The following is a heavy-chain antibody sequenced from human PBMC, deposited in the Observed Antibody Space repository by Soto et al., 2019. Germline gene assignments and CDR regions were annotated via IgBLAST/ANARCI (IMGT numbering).Heavy chain of an antibody. CDR3: SKIVAAARLYYFDY. CDR1: GFTFSSYA. Sequence: SGGSLRLSCAASGFTFSSYAMSWVRQAPGKGLEWVSAISSSGGSTYYAHSVKGRFTISRDNSKNTLYLQMNSLRVEDTAVYYCSKIVAAARLYYFDYWGQGTLVTVSS. CDR2: ISSSGGST. J-gene: IGHJ4*02. V-gene: IGHV3-23*01. D-gene: IGHD6-13*01.